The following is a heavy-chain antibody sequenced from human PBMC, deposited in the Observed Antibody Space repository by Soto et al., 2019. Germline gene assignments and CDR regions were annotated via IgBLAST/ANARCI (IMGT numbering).Heavy chain of an antibody. CDR2: ISHRGSS. CDR1: GGPISRGDYY. V-gene: IGHV4-30-4*01. Sequence: PSETLSLTCTVSGGPISRGDYYWSWIRQPPGKGLEWIGYISHRGSSYYSPSLKSRVTISLGTSKNQFSLNLSSVTAADTAVYYCARVSWSTSPKFDYWGQGTLVTVSS. J-gene: IGHJ4*02. CDR3: ARVSWSTSPKFDY. D-gene: IGHD2-15*01.